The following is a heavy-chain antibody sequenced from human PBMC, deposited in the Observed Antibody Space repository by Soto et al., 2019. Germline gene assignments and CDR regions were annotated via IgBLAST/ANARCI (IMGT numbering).Heavy chain of an antibody. V-gene: IGHV4-59*01. CDR2: IYYSGST. D-gene: IGHD2-15*01. CDR1: GGSISRYY. Sequence: WETLSLTCTVSGGSISRYYWSWIRQPPGKGLEWSGYIYYSGSTNYNPSLKSRVTISVDTSKNQFSLKLSSVTAADTAVYYCARDNYCSGGSCYSNWFDPWAQGTLVTVSS. J-gene: IGHJ5*02. CDR3: ARDNYCSGGSCYSNWFDP.